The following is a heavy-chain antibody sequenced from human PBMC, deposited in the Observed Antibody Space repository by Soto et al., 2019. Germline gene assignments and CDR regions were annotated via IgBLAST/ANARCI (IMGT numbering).Heavy chain of an antibody. V-gene: IGHV3-64D*09. Sequence: GGSLRLSCSASGFTFSSYAMHWVRQAPGKGLEYVSAISSNGGSTYYADSVKGRFTISRDNSKNTLYLQMSSLKAEDTDVYFCVKPYGSGSDAFYIWGQGTMVTVSS. J-gene: IGHJ3*02. CDR1: GFTFSSYA. CDR2: ISSNGGST. D-gene: IGHD3-10*01. CDR3: VKPYGSGSDAFYI.